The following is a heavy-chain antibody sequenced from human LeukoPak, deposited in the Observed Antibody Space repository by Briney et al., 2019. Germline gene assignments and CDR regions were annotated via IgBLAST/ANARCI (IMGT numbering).Heavy chain of an antibody. Sequence: SETLSLTCAVYGGSFSSYYWGWIRQPPGKGLEWIGSIYYSGSTYYNPSLKSRVTISVDTSKNQFSLKLSSVTAADTAVYYCARVSGDIVVVPAAMGVCFDYWGQGTLVTVSS. J-gene: IGHJ4*02. CDR3: ARVSGDIVVVPAAMGVCFDY. D-gene: IGHD2-2*01. V-gene: IGHV4-39*07. CDR1: GGSFSSYY. CDR2: IYYSGST.